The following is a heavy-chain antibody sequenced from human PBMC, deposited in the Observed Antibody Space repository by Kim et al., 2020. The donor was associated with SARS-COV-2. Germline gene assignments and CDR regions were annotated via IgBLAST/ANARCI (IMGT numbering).Heavy chain of an antibody. CDR1: GGSISSGGYY. V-gene: IGHV4-31*03. CDR3: ARGAQPHILVATRWMAFDY. D-gene: IGHD5-12*01. Sequence: SETLSLTCTVSGGSISSGGYYWSWIRQHPGKGLEWIGYIYYSGSTYYNPSLKSRVTISVDTSKNQFSLKLSSVTAADTAVYYCARGAQPHILVATRWMAFDYWGQGTLVTVSS. J-gene: IGHJ4*02. CDR2: IYYSGST.